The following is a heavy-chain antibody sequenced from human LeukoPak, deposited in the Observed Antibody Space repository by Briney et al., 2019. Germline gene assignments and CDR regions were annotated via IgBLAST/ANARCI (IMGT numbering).Heavy chain of an antibody. CDR1: GFTLSNYG. V-gene: IGHV3-30*02. CDR3: AKDSLGSAVDY. Sequence: GGSLRLSCAASGFTLSNYGMHWVRQAPGKGLEWVAFIRYDGSNKYYADSVKGRFTISRDNSKNTLYLQMNSLRVEDTAVYYCAKDSLGSAVDYWGQGTLVTVSS. CDR2: IRYDGSNK. J-gene: IGHJ4*02.